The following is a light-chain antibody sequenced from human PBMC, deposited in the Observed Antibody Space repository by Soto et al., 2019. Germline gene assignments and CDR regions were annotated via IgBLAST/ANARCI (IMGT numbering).Light chain of an antibody. J-gene: IGKJ2*01. CDR3: QQHSNWPSYT. CDR2: DAS. Sequence: EIVLTQSPAPLSLSPGERATLSCRASQSVSSYLAWYQLKPGQAPRLLIYDASNRATGIPARFSGSGSGTDFTLSISSLEPEDFAVYYCQQHSNWPSYTFGQGTKLEIK. CDR1: QSVSSY. V-gene: IGKV3-11*01.